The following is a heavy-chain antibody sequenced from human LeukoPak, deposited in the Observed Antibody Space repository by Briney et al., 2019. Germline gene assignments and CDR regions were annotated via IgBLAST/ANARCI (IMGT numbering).Heavy chain of an antibody. V-gene: IGHV1-18*04. Sequence: RASVKVSCKASGYTFTSYGITWVRQAPGQGLEWMGWISAYNGNTNYAQKLQGRVTMTTDTSTSTAYMELRSLRSDDTAVYYCARGTAAAAYNWFDPWGQGTLVTVSS. J-gene: IGHJ5*02. CDR2: ISAYNGNT. CDR1: GYTFTSYG. CDR3: ARGTAAAAYNWFDP. D-gene: IGHD6-13*01.